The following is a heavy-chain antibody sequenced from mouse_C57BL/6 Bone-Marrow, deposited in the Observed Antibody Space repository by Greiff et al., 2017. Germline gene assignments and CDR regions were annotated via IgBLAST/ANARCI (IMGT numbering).Heavy chain of an antibody. CDR3: ARIDSLITTVVATDAMDY. D-gene: IGHD1-1*01. V-gene: IGHV1-82*01. CDR1: GYAFSSSW. CDR2: IYPGDGDT. Sequence: QVQLQQSGPELVKPGASVKISCKASGYAFSSSWMNWVKQRPGKGLEWIGRIYPGDGDTNYNGKFKGKATLTADKSSSTAYMQLSSLTSEDSAVYFCARIDSLITTVVATDAMDYWGQGTSVTVSS. J-gene: IGHJ4*01.